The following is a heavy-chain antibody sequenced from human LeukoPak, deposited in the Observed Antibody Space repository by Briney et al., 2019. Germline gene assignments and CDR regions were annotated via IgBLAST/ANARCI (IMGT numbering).Heavy chain of an antibody. CDR2: ISGSGGST. CDR3: AKLYYYDSSGPSPMDY. V-gene: IGHV3-23*01. D-gene: IGHD3-22*01. J-gene: IGHJ4*02. Sequence: GGSLRLSCAASGFTFSSYAMSWVRQAPGRGLEWVSAISGSGGSTYYADSVKGRFTISRDNSKNTLYLQMNSLRAEDTAVYYCAKLYYYDSSGPSPMDYWGQGTLVTVSS. CDR1: GFTFSSYA.